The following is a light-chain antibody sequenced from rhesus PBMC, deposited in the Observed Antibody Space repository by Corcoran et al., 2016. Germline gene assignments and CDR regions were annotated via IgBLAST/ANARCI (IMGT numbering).Light chain of an antibody. Sequence: DIQMTQSPSSLSASVGDTVTITCRASHGISSYLNWFQQKPGKAPKLLIYDASSLEIGVPSRFSGSVSVTDFTLTISSLQPEDFAAYYCLQHNSYPLTFGGGTKVEIK. CDR3: LQHNSYPLT. CDR1: HGISSY. V-gene: IGKV1-28*03. J-gene: IGKJ4*01. CDR2: DAS.